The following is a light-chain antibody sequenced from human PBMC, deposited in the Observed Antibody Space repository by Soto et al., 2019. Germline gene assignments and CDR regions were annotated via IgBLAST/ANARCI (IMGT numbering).Light chain of an antibody. J-gene: IGLJ1*01. CDR1: SSDVGAYNY. CDR2: EVS. CDR3: SSYSNNYTYV. Sequence: QSALTQPASVSGSPGQSITISCTGTSSDVGAYNYVSWYQQHPGKAPKLMIYEVSNRPSGVSNRFSGSKSGNTASLTISGLQAEDEADYYCSSYSNNYTYVFGTGTKLTVL. V-gene: IGLV2-14*01.